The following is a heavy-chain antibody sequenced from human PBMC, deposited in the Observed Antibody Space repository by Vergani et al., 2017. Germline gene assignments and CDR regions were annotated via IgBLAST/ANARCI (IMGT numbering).Heavy chain of an antibody. CDR3: GRVADFYGLGSRLLDL. J-gene: IGHJ5*02. CDR2: MYHSGST. Sequence: QVRLQESGPGLVKPSETLSLTCSVSGRSMSGYYWSWIRQPPGKELEWIGYMYHSGSTNYNPSLETRVTISGDTSKNQFSLNLNSVTAADTAVYYCGRVADFYGLGSRLLDLWGQGILVTVSS. CDR1: GRSMSGYY. D-gene: IGHD3-10*01. V-gene: IGHV4-59*01.